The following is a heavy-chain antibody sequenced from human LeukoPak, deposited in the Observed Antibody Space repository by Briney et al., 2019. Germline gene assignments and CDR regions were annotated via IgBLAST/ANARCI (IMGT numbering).Heavy chain of an antibody. CDR3: AREGHMDVQGICDY. D-gene: IGHD3-10*02. CDR1: GFTFSDYN. Sequence: GGSLRLSCSASGFTFSDYNMNWIRQAPGKRPEWVSYISTSGGLMYYGDSVKGRFTISRDNTRNSLYLQMTSLRAEDTAVYFCAREGHMDVQGICDYWGQGTLVTVSS. CDR2: ISTSGGLM. V-gene: IGHV3-11*01. J-gene: IGHJ4*02.